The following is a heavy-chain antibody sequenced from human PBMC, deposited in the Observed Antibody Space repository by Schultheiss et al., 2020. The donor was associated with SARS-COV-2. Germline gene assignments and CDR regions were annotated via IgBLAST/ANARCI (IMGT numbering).Heavy chain of an antibody. J-gene: IGHJ4*02. V-gene: IGHV6-1*01. CDR1: GDSVSSNSAA. Sequence: SQTLSLTCAISGDSVSSNSAAWNWIRQSPSRGLEWLGRTYYRSKWYSNYALSVKSRMIINPDTSKNQFSLQLNSVTPEDTAVYYCARGGGYDSRLDYWGQGTLVTVSS. CDR2: TYYRSKWYS. D-gene: IGHD5-12*01. CDR3: ARGGGYDSRLDY.